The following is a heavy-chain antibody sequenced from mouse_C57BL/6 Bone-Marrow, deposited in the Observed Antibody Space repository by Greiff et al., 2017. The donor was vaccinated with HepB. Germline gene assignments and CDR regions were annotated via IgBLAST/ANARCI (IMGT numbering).Heavy chain of an antibody. CDR1: GFTFSSYA. CDR2: ISDGGSYT. Sequence: VQLKESGGGLVKPGGSLKLSCAASGFTFSSYAMSWVRQTPEKRLEWVATISDGGSYTYYPDNVKGRFTISRDNAKNNLYLQMSHLKSEDTAMYYCAREGNYYGSSYVRFAYWGQGTLVTVSA. J-gene: IGHJ3*01. CDR3: AREGNYYGSSYVRFAY. V-gene: IGHV5-4*01. D-gene: IGHD1-1*01.